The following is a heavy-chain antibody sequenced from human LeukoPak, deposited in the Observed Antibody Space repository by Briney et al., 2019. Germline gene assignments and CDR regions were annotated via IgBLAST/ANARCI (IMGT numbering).Heavy chain of an antibody. Sequence: GGSLRLSCAASGFSFSNAWMNWVRQAPGKGLEWVGLIKRKTDGGTADYAAPVKGRFTISRDDSKNTVHLQMNSLKTEDTAVYYCTTDENYYDSSGYHYRDCWGQGTLVTVSS. J-gene: IGHJ4*02. V-gene: IGHV3-15*01. D-gene: IGHD3-22*01. CDR3: TTDENYYDSSGYHYRDC. CDR1: GFSFSNAW. CDR2: IKRKTDGGTA.